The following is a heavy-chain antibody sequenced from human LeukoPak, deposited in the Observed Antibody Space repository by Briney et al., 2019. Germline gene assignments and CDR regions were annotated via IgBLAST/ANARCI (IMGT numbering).Heavy chain of an antibody. CDR3: ARGYSALGY. CDR2: IKEDGSEK. D-gene: IGHD6-13*01. J-gene: IGHJ4*02. V-gene: IGHV3-7*01. Sequence: QPGGSLRLSCAASGFIFSSHWMTWVRQAPGKGLEWVASIKEDGSEKNYVDSVKGRFTISRDNAKNSLYLQMKSLRDEDTAVYSCARGYSALGYWGQGTLVTVSS. CDR1: GFIFSSHW.